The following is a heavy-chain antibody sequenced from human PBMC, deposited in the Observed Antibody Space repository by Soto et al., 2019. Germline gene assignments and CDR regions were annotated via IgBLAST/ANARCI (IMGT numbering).Heavy chain of an antibody. CDR1: GGSISSYY. V-gene: IGHV4-59*01. CDR2: IYYSGST. Sequence: SETLSLTCTVSGGSISSYYWSWIRQPPGKGLEWFGYIYYSGSTNYNPSLKSRVTISVDTSKNQFSLKLSSVTAADTAVYYCARVVTMVRGVPYYYYYYMDVWGKGTTVTVSS. D-gene: IGHD3-10*01. J-gene: IGHJ6*03. CDR3: ARVVTMVRGVPYYYYYYMDV.